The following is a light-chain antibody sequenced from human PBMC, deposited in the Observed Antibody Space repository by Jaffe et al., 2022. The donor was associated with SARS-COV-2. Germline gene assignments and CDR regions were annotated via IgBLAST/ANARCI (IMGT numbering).Light chain of an antibody. Sequence: QSALTQPASVSGSPGQSITISCTGTSSDVGGYNYVSWYQHHPGKAPKLMIYDVSDRPSGVSNRFSGSKSGNTASLTISGLQAEDEADYHCSSYTSSSTWVFGGGTKLTVL. CDR3: SSYTSSSTWV. J-gene: IGLJ3*02. CDR2: DVS. V-gene: IGLV2-14*03. CDR1: SSDVGGYNY.